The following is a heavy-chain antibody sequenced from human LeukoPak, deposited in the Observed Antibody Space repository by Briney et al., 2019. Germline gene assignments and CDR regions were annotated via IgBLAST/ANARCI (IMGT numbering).Heavy chain of an antibody. CDR3: ASQRRYGDYDSFDY. Sequence: PGGSLRLSCAASGFTLSSYEMNWVRQAPGKGLEWVSYIGSSGSTIYYADSVKGRFTISRDNAKNSIYLQMDSLRAEDTAIYYCASQRRYGDYDSFDYWGQGTLVTVSS. J-gene: IGHJ4*02. CDR2: IGSSGSTI. V-gene: IGHV3-48*03. CDR1: GFTLSSYE. D-gene: IGHD4-17*01.